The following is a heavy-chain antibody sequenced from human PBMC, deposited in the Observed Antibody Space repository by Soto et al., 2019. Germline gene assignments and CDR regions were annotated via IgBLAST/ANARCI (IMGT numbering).Heavy chain of an antibody. V-gene: IGHV4-31*03. J-gene: IGHJ3*02. CDR1: GGSISSGGYY. CDR3: ARDRFDDYGDGDDAFDI. D-gene: IGHD4-17*01. Sequence: SETLSLTCTVSGGSISSGGYYWSWIRQHPGKGLEWIGYIYYSGSTYYNPSLKSRVTISVDTSKNQFSLKLSSVTAADTAVYYCARDRFDDYGDGDDAFDIWGQGTMVTVSS. CDR2: IYYSGST.